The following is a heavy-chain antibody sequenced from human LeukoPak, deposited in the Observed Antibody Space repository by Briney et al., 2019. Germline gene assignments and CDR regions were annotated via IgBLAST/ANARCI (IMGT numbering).Heavy chain of an antibody. D-gene: IGHD3-16*01. CDR2: INHSGST. CDR1: GGSFSGYY. Sequence: SETLSLTCAVYGGSFSGYYWSWIRQPPGKGLEWIGEINHSGSTNYNPSLKSRVTISVDTSKNQFPLKLSSVTAADTAVYYCAREPLYYFDYWGQGTLVTVSS. J-gene: IGHJ4*02. V-gene: IGHV4-34*01. CDR3: AREPLYYFDY.